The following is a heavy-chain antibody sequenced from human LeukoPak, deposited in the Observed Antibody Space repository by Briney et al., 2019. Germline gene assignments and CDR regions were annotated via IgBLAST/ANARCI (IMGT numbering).Heavy chain of an antibody. CDR2: IIPIFGTA. Sequence: SVKVSCKASGGTFSSYAISWVRQAPGQGLEWMGGIIPIFGTANYAQKFQGRVTITADKSTGTAYMELSSLRSEDTAVYYCARTMVRGAPPNVVFDFWGQGTMVPVFS. D-gene: IGHD3-10*01. J-gene: IGHJ3*01. V-gene: IGHV1-69*06. CDR1: GGTFSSYA. CDR3: ARTMVRGAPPNVVFDF.